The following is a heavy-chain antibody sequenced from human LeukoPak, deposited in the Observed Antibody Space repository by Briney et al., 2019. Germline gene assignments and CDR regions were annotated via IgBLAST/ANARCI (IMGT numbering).Heavy chain of an antibody. Sequence: SETLSLTCTVSGGSISSSSYYWGWIRQPPGKGLEWIGSIYYSGSTYYNPSLKSRVTISVDTSKNQFSLKLSSVTAADTAVYYCGYDRNWFDPWGQGTLVTVSS. CDR3: GYDRNWFDP. J-gene: IGHJ5*02. D-gene: IGHD5-12*01. CDR2: IYYSGST. V-gene: IGHV4-39*01. CDR1: GGSISSSSYY.